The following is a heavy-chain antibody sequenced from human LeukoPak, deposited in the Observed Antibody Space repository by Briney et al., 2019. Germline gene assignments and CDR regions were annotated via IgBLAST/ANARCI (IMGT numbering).Heavy chain of an antibody. Sequence: PGESLKISCKGSGYSLIKYWIVWVRQMPGKGLEWMGIIYIANSDSRSSPTSPCLVTIPADKSISTAYLQWSCLKASDTARYYCARLYCSGGSCFDPWGQGTLVTVSS. CDR1: GYSLIKYW. CDR3: ARLYCSGGSCFDP. CDR2: IYIANSDS. J-gene: IGHJ5*02. V-gene: IGHV5-51*01. D-gene: IGHD2-15*01.